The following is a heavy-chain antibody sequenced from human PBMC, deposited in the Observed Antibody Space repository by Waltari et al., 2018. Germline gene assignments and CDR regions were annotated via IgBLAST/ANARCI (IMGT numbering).Heavy chain of an antibody. D-gene: IGHD6-19*01. CDR2: IYTSGST. J-gene: IGHJ3*02. CDR3: AGGPLIAVAGTDAFDI. CDR1: GGSISSGSYY. Sequence: QVQLQESGPGLVKPSQTLSLTCTVSGGSISSGSYYWSWIRQPAGKGLEWIGRIYTSGSTNYNPSLKSRVTISVDTSKNQCSLKLSSVTAADTAVYYCAGGPLIAVAGTDAFDIWGQGTMVTVSS. V-gene: IGHV4-61*02.